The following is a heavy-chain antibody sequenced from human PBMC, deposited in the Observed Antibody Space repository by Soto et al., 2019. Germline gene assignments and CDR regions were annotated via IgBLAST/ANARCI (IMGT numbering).Heavy chain of an antibody. J-gene: IGHJ6*02. CDR1: GGTFSSYA. Sequence: WASVKVSCKASGGTFSSYAISWVRQAPGQGLEWMGGIIPIFGTANYAQKFQGRVTITADESTSTAYMELSSLRSEDTAVYYCARRLAAAGTGLNYYYYGMDVWGQGTMVTVSS. D-gene: IGHD6-13*01. CDR2: IIPIFGTA. CDR3: ARRLAAAGTGLNYYYYGMDV. V-gene: IGHV1-69*13.